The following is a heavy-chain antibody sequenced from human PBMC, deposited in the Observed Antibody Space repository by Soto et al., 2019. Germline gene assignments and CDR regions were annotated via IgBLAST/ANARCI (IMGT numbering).Heavy chain of an antibody. V-gene: IGHV1-3*01. J-gene: IGHJ6*02. D-gene: IGHD2-15*01. CDR3: AKGGNIAVVVADYGMDV. Sequence: GASVKVSCNASGYSFSNYAMHWVLQSPGQRLEWMGWINAGNGNTKYPQKFQDRVTITRDTSASTAYMELSSLRSEDTAVYYCAKGGNIAVVVADYGMDVWGQGTTVTVSS. CDR2: INAGNGNT. CDR1: GYSFSNYA.